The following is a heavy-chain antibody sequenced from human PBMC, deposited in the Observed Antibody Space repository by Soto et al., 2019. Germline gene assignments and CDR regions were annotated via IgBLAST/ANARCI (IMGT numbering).Heavy chain of an antibody. CDR2: IYYSGST. CDR3: ARGDYYDSSGYYPPYNWFDP. CDR1: GGSISSGGYY. D-gene: IGHD3-22*01. J-gene: IGHJ5*02. Sequence: QVQLQESGPGLVKPSQTLSLTCTVSGGSISSGGYYWSWIRQHPGKGLEWIGYIYYSGSTYYNPSLKSRVTISVDTSKNQFSLKLSSVTAADTAVYYCARGDYYDSSGYYPPYNWFDPWGQGTLVTVSS. V-gene: IGHV4-31*03.